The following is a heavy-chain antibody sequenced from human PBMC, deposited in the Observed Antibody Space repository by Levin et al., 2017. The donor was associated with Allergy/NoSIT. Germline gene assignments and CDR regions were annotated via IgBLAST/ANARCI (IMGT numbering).Heavy chain of an antibody. CDR1: GFTFSSYS. V-gene: IGHV3-21*01. J-gene: IGHJ4*02. CDR2: ISSSSTYI. CDR3: AREFFGY. Sequence: GESLKISCAVSGFTFSSYSMNWVRQAPGKGLEWVSSISSSSTYIYYADSVKGRFTISRDNAKNSLYLQLNSLRAEDTAVYYCAREFFGYWGQGTLVTVSS.